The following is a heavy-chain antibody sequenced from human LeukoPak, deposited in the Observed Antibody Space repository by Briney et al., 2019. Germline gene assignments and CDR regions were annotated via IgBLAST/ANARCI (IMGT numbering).Heavy chain of an antibody. CDR2: INPSGANT. Sequence: ASVKVSCKASGYIFTSYYTHWVRQAPGQGLEWMGIINPSGANTSYAQKFQGRVTVTRDTSISTAYMELSRLRSDDTAVYYCARDRDYYYYMDVWGKGTTVTVSS. CDR1: GYIFTSYY. J-gene: IGHJ6*03. CDR3: ARDRDYYYYMDV. V-gene: IGHV1-46*01.